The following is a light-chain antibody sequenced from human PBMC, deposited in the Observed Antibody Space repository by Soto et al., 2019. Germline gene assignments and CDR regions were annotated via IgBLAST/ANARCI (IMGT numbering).Light chain of an antibody. CDR2: DVS. V-gene: IGLV2-14*01. CDR1: SSDVGGYNY. J-gene: IGLJ1*01. Sequence: QSALTQPASVSGSPGQSITISCTGTSSDVGGYNYVSWYQQHPGEAPKLMIYDVSNRPSGVSNRFSGSKSGNTASLTISGLQAEDEADYYCSSYTSSSTLGVFGTGTKVTVL. CDR3: SSYTSSSTLGV.